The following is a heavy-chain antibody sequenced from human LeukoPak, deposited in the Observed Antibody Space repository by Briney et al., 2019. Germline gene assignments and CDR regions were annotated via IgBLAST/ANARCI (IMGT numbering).Heavy chain of an antibody. D-gene: IGHD3-10*01. CDR2: ISSSSSYI. V-gene: IGHV3-21*01. CDR3: ARGITMVRGALPYYFDY. CDR1: GFTFSSYS. J-gene: IGHJ4*02. Sequence: GSLRLSCAASGFTFSSYSMNWVRQAPGKGLEWVSSISSSSSYIYYADSVKGRFTISRDNAKNSLYLQMNSLRAEDTAVYYCARGITMVRGALPYYFDYWGQGTLVIVSS.